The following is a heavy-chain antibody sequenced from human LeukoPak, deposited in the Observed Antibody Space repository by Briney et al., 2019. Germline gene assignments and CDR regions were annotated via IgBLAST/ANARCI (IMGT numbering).Heavy chain of an antibody. Sequence: GGSLRLSCAASGFTFRSNTMSWVRQAPGRGLEWVSVISGSGSSTYYAESVKGRFTISRDNSTNTLYLQMNSLRAEDSAVYYCAKGDDTSCCRGEVYWGQGSLVTVSS. CDR3: AKGDDTSCCRGEVY. V-gene: IGHV3-23*01. D-gene: IGHD2-2*01. J-gene: IGHJ4*02. CDR1: GFTFRSNT. CDR2: ISGSGSST.